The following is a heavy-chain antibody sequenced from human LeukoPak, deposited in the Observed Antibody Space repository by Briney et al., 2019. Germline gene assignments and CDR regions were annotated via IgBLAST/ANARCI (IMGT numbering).Heavy chain of an antibody. V-gene: IGHV4-59*08. Sequence: ASETPSLTCRVSGGSMSNKYWSWLRQPPGKGLEWIGYMSDSGTTKQNPALNSRVTISLDTSKNHISLMLSSVTAADTAVYYCATHDSNGYYLYYFAYWSQGTAVAVSS. CDR3: ATHDSNGYYLYYFAY. D-gene: IGHD3-3*01. J-gene: IGHJ4*02. CDR2: MSDSGTT. CDR1: GGSMSNKY.